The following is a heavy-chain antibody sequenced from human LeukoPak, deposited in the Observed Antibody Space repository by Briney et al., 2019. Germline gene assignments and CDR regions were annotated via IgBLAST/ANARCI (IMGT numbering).Heavy chain of an antibody. CDR1: GYTFTGYY. Sequence: ASVKVSCKASGYTFTGYYMHWVRQAPGQGLEWMGWINPNSGGTNYAQKFQGRVTMTRDTSISTAYMELSRLRSDDTAVYYCARERSGGGGSYYSGGYWGQGTLVTVSS. CDR3: ARERSGGGGSYYSGGY. CDR2: INPNSGGT. J-gene: IGHJ4*02. D-gene: IGHD1-26*01. V-gene: IGHV1-2*02.